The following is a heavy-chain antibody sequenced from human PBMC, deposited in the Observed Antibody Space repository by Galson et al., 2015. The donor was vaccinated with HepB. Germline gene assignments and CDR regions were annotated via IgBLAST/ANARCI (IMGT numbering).Heavy chain of an antibody. CDR3: ARGRTFGATYYYDSSGLGYYYGMDV. D-gene: IGHD3-22*01. J-gene: IGHJ6*02. CDR2: ISAYNGNT. CDR1: GYTFTSYG. V-gene: IGHV1-18*04. Sequence: LVEVSCKASGYTFTSYGMSWVRQAPGQGLEWVGWISAYNGNTNYAQRLQGRDTMTTDTSTSTAYMELRSLRSDDTAVYYCARGRTFGATYYYDSSGLGYYYGMDVWGQGTTVTVSS.